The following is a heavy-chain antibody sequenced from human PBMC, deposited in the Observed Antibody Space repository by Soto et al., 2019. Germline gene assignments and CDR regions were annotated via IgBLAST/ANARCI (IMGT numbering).Heavy chain of an antibody. V-gene: IGHV4-34*01. CDR3: ARGSMVRGVIITPHYYYYYGMDV. J-gene: IGHJ6*02. Sequence: PSETLSLTCAVYGGSFSGYYWSWIRQPPGKGLEWTGEINHSGSTNYNPSLKSRVTISVDTSKNQFSLKLSSVTAADTAVYYCARGSMVRGVIITPHYYYYYGMDVWGQGTLVTVSS. CDR1: GGSFSGYY. D-gene: IGHD3-10*01. CDR2: INHSGST.